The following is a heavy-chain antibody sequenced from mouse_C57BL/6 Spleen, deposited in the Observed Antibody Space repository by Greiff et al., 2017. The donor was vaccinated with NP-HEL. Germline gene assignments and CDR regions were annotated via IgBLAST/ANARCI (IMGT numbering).Heavy chain of an antibody. CDR2: IHPNSGST. Sequence: QVQLQQPGAELVKPGASVKLSCKASGYTFTSYWMHWVKQRPGQGLEWIGMIHPNSGSTNYNEKFKSKATLTVDKSCSTAYMQLSSLTSEDSAVYYCASPPYYYGSSYLDYWGQGTTLTVSS. CDR1: GYTFTSYW. V-gene: IGHV1-64*01. J-gene: IGHJ2*01. CDR3: ASPPYYYGSSYLDY. D-gene: IGHD1-1*01.